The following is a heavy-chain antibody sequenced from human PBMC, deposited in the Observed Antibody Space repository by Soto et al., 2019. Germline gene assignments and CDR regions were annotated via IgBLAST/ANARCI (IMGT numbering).Heavy chain of an antibody. J-gene: IGHJ4*02. CDR3: ARVFCRGDCYSPLDY. V-gene: IGHV3-21*01. Sequence: LRLSCVASGFTFSNFGLNWVRQAPGKGLEWVSSISSSDKYIYYADSVKGRFTISRDNAKNALSLQMNSLRADDTAVYYCARVFCRGDCYSPLDYWGQGTLVTVPQ. CDR2: ISSSDKYI. CDR1: GFTFSNFG. D-gene: IGHD2-21*02.